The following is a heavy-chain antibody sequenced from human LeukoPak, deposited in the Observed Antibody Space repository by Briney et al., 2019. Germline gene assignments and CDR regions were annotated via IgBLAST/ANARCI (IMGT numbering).Heavy chain of an antibody. J-gene: IGHJ6*03. CDR2: IGGSDGST. Sequence: GGSLRLSCAASGFTFSSNAMSWVRQAPGKGLELVSAIGGSDGSTYYADSVKGRFTISRDNSKNTLYLQMNSLRAEDTAVYYCAKDRGVTAVYYMDVWGKGTTVTVSS. CDR3: AKDRGVTAVYYMDV. V-gene: IGHV3-23*01. D-gene: IGHD2-21*02. CDR1: GFTFSSNA.